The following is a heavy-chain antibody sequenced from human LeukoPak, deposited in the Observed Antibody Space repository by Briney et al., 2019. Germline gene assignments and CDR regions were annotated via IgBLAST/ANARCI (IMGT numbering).Heavy chain of an antibody. D-gene: IGHD6-19*01. CDR1: GGSISSHY. J-gene: IGHJ4*02. V-gene: IGHV4-59*11. CDR3: ARGAGWYDY. Sequence: SETLSLTRAVSGGSISSHYWSWLRQPPGGGLAWIAYIHYTGRTNYNPSLKGRVTISVDTSNSQFSLNLNSVTAADTAVYYCARGAGWYDYWGQGTLVTVSS. CDR2: IHYTGRT.